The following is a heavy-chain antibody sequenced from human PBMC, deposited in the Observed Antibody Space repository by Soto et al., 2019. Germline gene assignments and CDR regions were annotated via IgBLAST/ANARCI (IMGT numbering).Heavy chain of an antibody. Sequence: QVQLVESGGGVVQPGRSLRLSCAASGFTFSSYGMHWVRQAPGKGLEWVAVISYDGSNKYYADSVKGRFTISRDNSNNALYLQMNSLRAEDTSVYYCAKGGPMVRGPRGYFDYWGQGTLVTVSS. J-gene: IGHJ4*02. CDR3: AKGGPMVRGPRGYFDY. CDR2: ISYDGSNK. CDR1: GFTFSSYG. V-gene: IGHV3-30*18. D-gene: IGHD3-10*01.